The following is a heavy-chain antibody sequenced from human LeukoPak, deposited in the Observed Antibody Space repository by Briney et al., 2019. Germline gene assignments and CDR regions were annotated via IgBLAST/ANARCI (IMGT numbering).Heavy chain of an antibody. D-gene: IGHD6-6*01. Sequence: ASVKVSCKASRGTFSNLAFSWVRHAPGQGLEWMGGIILAFGTPSYPQRFHGRVTISTDESTSSVYMELSGLRSEDTAVYYCSTRGGSTSSLDSWGQGTLV. CDR2: IILAFGTP. CDR3: STRGGSTSSLDS. V-gene: IGHV1-69*05. CDR1: RGTFSNLA. J-gene: IGHJ4*02.